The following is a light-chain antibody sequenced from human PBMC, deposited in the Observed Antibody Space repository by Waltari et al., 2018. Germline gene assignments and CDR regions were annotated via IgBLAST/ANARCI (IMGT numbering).Light chain of an antibody. J-gene: IGLJ3*02. CDR3: CSYAGSSTFERV. CDR2: EGS. Sequence: QSALTQPASVSGSPGQSITISCTGTSSDVGSYNLVSWYQQHPGKAPKLMIYEGSKRPSGVSNRCSGSKSGNTASLTISGLQAEDEADYYCCSYAGSSTFERVFGGGTKLTVL. V-gene: IGLV2-23*03. CDR1: SSDVGSYNL.